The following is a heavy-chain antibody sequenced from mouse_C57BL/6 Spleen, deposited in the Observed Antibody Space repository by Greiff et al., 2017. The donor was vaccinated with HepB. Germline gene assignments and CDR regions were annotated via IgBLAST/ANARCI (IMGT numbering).Heavy chain of an antibody. V-gene: IGHV5-17*01. J-gene: IGHJ3*01. CDR3: ARGRYYGSSSWFAY. CDR1: GFTFSDYG. CDR2: ISSGSSTI. Sequence: DVMLVESGGGLVKPGGSLKLSCAASGFTFSDYGMHWVRQAPEKGLEWVAYISSGSSTIYYADTVKGRFTISRDNAKNTLFLQMTSLRSEDTAMYYCARGRYYGSSSWFAYWGQGTLVTVSA. D-gene: IGHD1-1*01.